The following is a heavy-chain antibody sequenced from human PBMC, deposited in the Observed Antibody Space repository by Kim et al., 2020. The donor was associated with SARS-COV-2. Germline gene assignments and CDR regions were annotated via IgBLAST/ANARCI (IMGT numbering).Heavy chain of an antibody. D-gene: IGHD6-13*01. CDR1: GYTFTSYY. Sequence: ASVKVSCKASGYTFTSYYMHWVRQAPGQGLEWMGIINPSGGSTSYAQKLQGRVTMTRDTSTSTVYMELSSLRSEVTAVYYCARDHPWYSSSWISYGIDVWSKGTTVTVSS. CDR3: ARDHPWYSSSWISYGIDV. V-gene: IGHV1-46*01. J-gene: IGHJ6*04. CDR2: INPSGGST.